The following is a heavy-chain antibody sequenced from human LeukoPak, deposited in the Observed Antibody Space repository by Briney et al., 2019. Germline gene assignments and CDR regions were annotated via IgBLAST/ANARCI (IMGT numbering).Heavy chain of an antibody. CDR2: ISWNSATI. D-gene: IGHD5-24*01. CDR1: GFSFDDYA. V-gene: IGHV3-9*01. Sequence: PGGSLRLSCAASGFSFDDYAMQWVRQAPGKGLEWVSGISWNSATIVYADSVKGRFTISRDNAKNSLSLQMNSLRPEDTALYFCVKAGPHSPHGYNPFDYWGQGTLVTVSS. J-gene: IGHJ4*02. CDR3: VKAGPHSPHGYNPFDY.